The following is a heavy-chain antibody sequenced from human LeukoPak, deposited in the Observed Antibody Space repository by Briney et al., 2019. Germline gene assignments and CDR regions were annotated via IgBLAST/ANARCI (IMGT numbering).Heavy chain of an antibody. Sequence: PGGSLRLSCAASGFTFSNAWMSWVRQAPGKGLEWVGRIKSKTDGGTTDYAAPVKGRFTIPRDDSKNTLYLQMNSLKTEDTAVYYCTTDRPLYCSSTSCYIPWGNYFDYWGQGTLVTVSS. D-gene: IGHD2-2*02. V-gene: IGHV3-15*01. CDR3: TTDRPLYCSSTSCYIPWGNYFDY. CDR1: GFTFSNAW. CDR2: IKSKTDGGTT. J-gene: IGHJ4*02.